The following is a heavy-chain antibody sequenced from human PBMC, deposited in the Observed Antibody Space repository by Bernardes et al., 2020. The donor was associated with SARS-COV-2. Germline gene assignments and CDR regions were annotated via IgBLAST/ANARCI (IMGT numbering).Heavy chain of an antibody. V-gene: IGHV4-31*03. Sequence: SETLSLTCTVSGGSISSGGYYWSWIRQHPGKGLEWIGNIYYSGSTYYNPSLKSRVTISVDTSKTQFSLKLSSVTAADTAVYYCARVITFVGVVIGAFDIGGQGTMVTVSP. J-gene: IGHJ3*02. CDR1: GGSISSGGYY. D-gene: IGHD3-3*01. CDR3: ARVITFVGVVIGAFDI. CDR2: IYYSGST.